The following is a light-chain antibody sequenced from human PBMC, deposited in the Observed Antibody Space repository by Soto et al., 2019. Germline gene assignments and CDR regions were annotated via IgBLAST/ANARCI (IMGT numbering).Light chain of an antibody. CDR2: AAS. V-gene: IGKV1-12*01. J-gene: IGKJ5*01. Sequence: GDRVTMTWRASQGITYWLAWYQQRPGRAPKCLIYAASILESGVPSRFTGSGSGTNFTLTINDLQPEDFATYFCQQANSFPLTFGQGTRLEIK. CDR1: QGITYW. CDR3: QQANSFPLT.